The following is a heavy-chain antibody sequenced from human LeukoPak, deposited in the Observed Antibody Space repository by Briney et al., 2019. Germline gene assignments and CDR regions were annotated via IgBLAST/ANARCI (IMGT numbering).Heavy chain of an antibody. CDR2: ISPTGDGA. CDR3: AKAGDRNYFDY. V-gene: IGHV3-23*01. D-gene: IGHD3-22*01. J-gene: IGHJ4*02. CDR1: GFPFNTYS. Sequence: GGSLRLSCAASGFPFNTYSMNWVRQAPGKGLEWVSGISPTGDGAYYADSVKGRFSISRDNSRNTLYVHMNSLRAEDTAVYYCAKAGDRNYFDYWGQGALVTVSS.